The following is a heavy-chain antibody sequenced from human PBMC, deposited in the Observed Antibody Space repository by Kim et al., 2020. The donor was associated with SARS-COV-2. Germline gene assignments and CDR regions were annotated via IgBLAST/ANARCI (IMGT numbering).Heavy chain of an antibody. Sequence: GGSLRLSCAAFGFSLSRHAMHWVRQAPGKGLEWVAVMSYDGSKKHYADSVKGRFNISRDNSKYTVYLQMNSLRVEDTALYYCARDSVDSGSDLDYWGQGT. CDR3: ARDSVDSGSDLDY. J-gene: IGHJ4*02. CDR2: MSYDGSKK. CDR1: GFSLSRHA. D-gene: IGHD3-10*01. V-gene: IGHV3-30*04.